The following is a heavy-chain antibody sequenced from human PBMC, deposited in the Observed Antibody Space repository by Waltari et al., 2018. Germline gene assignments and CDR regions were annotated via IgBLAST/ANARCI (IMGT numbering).Heavy chain of an antibody. CDR1: GGSFSGYY. V-gene: IGHV4-34*01. J-gene: IGHJ3*02. CDR3: ARSLAVAGTKAFDI. CDR2: INHSGST. Sequence: QVQLQQWGAGLLKPSETLSLTCAVYGGSFSGYYWSWIRQPPGKGLEWIGEINHSGSTNYNPSLKSRVTISVDTSKNQFSLKLSSATAADTAVYYCARSLAVAGTKAFDIWGQGTMVTVSS. D-gene: IGHD6-19*01.